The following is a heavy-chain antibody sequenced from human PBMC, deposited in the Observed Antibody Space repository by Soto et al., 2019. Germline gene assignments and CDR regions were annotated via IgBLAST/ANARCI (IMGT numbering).Heavy chain of an antibody. CDR2: IYYTGNT. D-gene: IGHD3-10*01. CDR1: GGSISGYY. Sequence: SETLSLTCTVSGGSISGYYWSWIRQPPGKGLEWIGYIYYTGNTIYNPSLNSRVTMSVXXXXXXFXLXLXYXTAAXTAVYYCARGGASSKWLDPWGQGTLVTVSS. V-gene: IGHV4-59*01. CDR3: ARGGASSKWLDP. J-gene: IGHJ5*02.